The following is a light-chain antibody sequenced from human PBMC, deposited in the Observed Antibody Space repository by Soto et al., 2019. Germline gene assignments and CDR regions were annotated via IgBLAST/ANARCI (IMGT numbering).Light chain of an antibody. Sequence: DIQMTQSPSSLSASVGDRVTITCWSSQSISSYLAWYQQKPGKAPQLLIYAASTLQSGVPSRFSGSGSGTDFTLTISSLQPEDFVTYYCQQLKSSPFTFGPGTKVDIK. CDR1: QSISSY. CDR2: AAS. V-gene: IGKV1-9*01. CDR3: QQLKSSPFT. J-gene: IGKJ3*01.